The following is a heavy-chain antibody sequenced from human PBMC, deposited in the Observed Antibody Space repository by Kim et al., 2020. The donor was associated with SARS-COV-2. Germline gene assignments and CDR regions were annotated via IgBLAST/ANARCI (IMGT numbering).Heavy chain of an antibody. CDR1: GYIFTSYW. CDR3: AKDGGYCSGDSCYSRGNAFEI. J-gene: IGHJ3*02. CDR2: IYPADSDT. D-gene: IGHD2-15*01. V-gene: IGHV5-51*01. Sequence: GESLKISCKASGYIFTSYWIGWVRQMPGKGLECMGIIYPADSDTKYSPSFQGQVTISVDKSISTAYLQWSSLEASDTAMYYCAKDGGYCSGDSCYSRGNAFEIWGQGTMVTVSS.